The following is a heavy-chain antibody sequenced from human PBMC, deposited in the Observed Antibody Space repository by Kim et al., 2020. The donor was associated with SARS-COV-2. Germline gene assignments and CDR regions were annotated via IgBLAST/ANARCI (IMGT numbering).Heavy chain of an antibody. V-gene: IGHV4-4*02. D-gene: IGHD2-21*01. CDR3: AREYSAYTPFGY. Sequence: DYNPSLKSRVIISIDKPKNQLSLQLTSVTAADTGVYYCAREYSAYTPFGYWGQGTLVTVSS. J-gene: IGHJ4*02.